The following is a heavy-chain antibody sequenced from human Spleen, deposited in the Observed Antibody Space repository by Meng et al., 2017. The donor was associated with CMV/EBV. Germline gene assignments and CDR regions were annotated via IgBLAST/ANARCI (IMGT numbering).Heavy chain of an antibody. D-gene: IGHD2-21*01. CDR3: AGTHCDSASCSEY. J-gene: IGHJ4*02. Sequence: SGGSGSTGNYSWSWIRQPPGKGLEWIGYIYYSGSTNNNPSLKSRVTISVDTSKNQFSLKLRSVTASDTAVYYCAGTHCDSASCSEYWGQGTLVTVSS. CDR1: GGSGSTGNYS. V-gene: IGHV4-61*01. CDR2: IYYSGST.